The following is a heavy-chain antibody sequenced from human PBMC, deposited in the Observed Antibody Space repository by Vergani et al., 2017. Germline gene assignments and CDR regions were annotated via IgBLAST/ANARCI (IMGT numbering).Heavy chain of an antibody. Sequence: EVQLVESGGGLVQPGGSLRLSCAASGFTFSSYAMSWVRQAPGKGLEWVSAISGSGGSTYYADSVKGRFTISRDNSKNPRYVQMNSLRADDTAVYYCAKHTAMVTHPFDYGGQGTLVTVSS. CDR3: AKHTAMVTHPFDY. CDR2: ISGSGGST. CDR1: GFTFSSYA. V-gene: IGHV3-23*04. D-gene: IGHD5-18*01. J-gene: IGHJ4*02.